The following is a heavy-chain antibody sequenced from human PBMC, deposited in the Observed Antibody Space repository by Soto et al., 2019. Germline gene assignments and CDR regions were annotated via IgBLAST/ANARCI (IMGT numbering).Heavy chain of an antibody. D-gene: IGHD6-13*01. CDR2: IYHSGST. V-gene: IGHV4-4*02. CDR3: ARIRPRIAAAGSGGNWFDP. J-gene: IGHJ5*02. CDR1: GGSISSSNW. Sequence: SETLSLTCAVSGGSISSSNWWSWVRQPPGKGLEWIGEIYHSGSTNYNPSLKSRVTISVDKSKNQFSLKLSSVTAADTAVYYCARIRPRIAAAGSGGNWFDPWGQGTLVTVSS.